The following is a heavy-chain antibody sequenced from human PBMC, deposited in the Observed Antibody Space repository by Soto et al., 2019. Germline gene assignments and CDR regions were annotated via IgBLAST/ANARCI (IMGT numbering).Heavy chain of an antibody. CDR3: ARRRKDYGDYYYGMDV. CDR1: GGTFSSYA. Sequence: ASVKVSCKASGGTFSSYAISWVRQAPGQGLEWMGWMNPNSGNTGCAQKFQGRVTMTRNTSISTAYMELSSLRSEDTAVYYCARRRKDYGDYYYGMDVWGQGTTVTVAS. D-gene: IGHD4-17*01. V-gene: IGHV1-8*02. CDR2: MNPNSGNT. J-gene: IGHJ6*02.